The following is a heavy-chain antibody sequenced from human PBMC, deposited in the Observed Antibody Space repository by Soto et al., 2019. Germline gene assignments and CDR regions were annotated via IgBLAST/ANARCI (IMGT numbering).Heavy chain of an antibody. J-gene: IGHJ4*02. Sequence: GALRLSCAASGFTFSSYAMSWVRQAPGKGLEWVSAISGSGGSTYYADSVKGRFTISRDNSKNTLYLQMNSLRAEDTAVYYCATPGAFYDFWSGPGYWGQGTLVTVSS. CDR2: ISGSGGST. V-gene: IGHV3-23*01. CDR1: GFTFSSYA. CDR3: ATPGAFYDFWSGPGY. D-gene: IGHD3-3*01.